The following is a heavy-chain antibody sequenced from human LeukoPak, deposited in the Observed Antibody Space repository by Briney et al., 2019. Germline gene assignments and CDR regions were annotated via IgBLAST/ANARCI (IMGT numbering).Heavy chain of an antibody. CDR1: GYSFTNYW. D-gene: IGHD6-19*01. J-gene: IGHJ5*01. CDR2: IYPGDSDT. CDR3: ARAIGYTSGWFES. Sequence: GESLKISCKGSGYSFTNYWIGWVRQMPGKGLEWMGIIYPGDSDTRYSPSFQGQVTISADKSVSTAYLQWSSLKASDTAMYYSARAIGYTSGWFESWGQGTLVSVSS. V-gene: IGHV5-51*01.